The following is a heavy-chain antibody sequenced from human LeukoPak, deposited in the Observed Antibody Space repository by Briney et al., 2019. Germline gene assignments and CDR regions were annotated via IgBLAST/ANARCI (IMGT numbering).Heavy chain of an antibody. J-gene: IGHJ4*02. Sequence: GASVTVSCKASGYTSTSYYMHWVRQAPGQGLEWMGIINPSGGSTSYAQKFQGRVTMTRDTSTSTVYMELSSLRSEDTAVYYCARDLSVAAAGTADYGGQGTLVSVSS. CDR2: INPSGGST. CDR1: GYTSTSYY. D-gene: IGHD6-13*01. V-gene: IGHV1-46*01. CDR3: ARDLSVAAAGTADY.